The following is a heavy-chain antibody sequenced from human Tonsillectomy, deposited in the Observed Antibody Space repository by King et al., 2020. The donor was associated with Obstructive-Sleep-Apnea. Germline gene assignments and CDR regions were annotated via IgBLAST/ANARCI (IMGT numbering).Heavy chain of an antibody. CDR1: GYTFSAYF. Sequence: QLVQSGAEVKKPGASVKVSCKASGYTFSAYFMHWVRQAPGQGLEWMGWINPDSGGTNYAQKFQGRVTMTRDTSISTAYMELRRVRSDDPAVYYCARDLSPPRTYYFDYWGQGTLVTVSS. V-gene: IGHV1-2*02. D-gene: IGHD1-14*01. J-gene: IGHJ4*02. CDR2: INPDSGGT. CDR3: ARDLSPPRTYYFDY.